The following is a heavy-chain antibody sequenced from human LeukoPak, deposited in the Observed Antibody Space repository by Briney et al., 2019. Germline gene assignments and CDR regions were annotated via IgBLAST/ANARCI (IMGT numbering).Heavy chain of an antibody. D-gene: IGHD4-17*01. CDR3: AEGVGYGDEYYFDY. V-gene: IGHV3-23*01. Sequence: GGSLRLSCAASGFTFSAYTMTWVRQAPGKGLEWVSAISGSGGSTYYADSVKGRFTISRDNSKNRLYLQMNSLRAEDAAVYYCAEGVGYGDEYYFDYWGQGTLVTVSS. CDR1: GFTFSAYT. CDR2: ISGSGGST. J-gene: IGHJ4*02.